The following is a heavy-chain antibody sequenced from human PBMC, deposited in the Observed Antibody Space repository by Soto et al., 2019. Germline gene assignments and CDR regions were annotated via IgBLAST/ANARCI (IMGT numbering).Heavy chain of an antibody. V-gene: IGHV4-34*01. CDR3: ARGRILYSSGWYGTSRDYYYYGMDV. J-gene: IGHJ6*02. CDR2: INHSGST. D-gene: IGHD6-19*01. Sequence: SETLSLTCAVYGGSFSGYYWSWIRQPPGKGPEWIGEINHSGSTNYNPSPKSRVTISVDTSKNQFSLKLSSVTAADTAVYYCARGRILYSSGWYGTSRDYYYYGMDVWGQGTTVTVSS. CDR1: GGSFSGYY.